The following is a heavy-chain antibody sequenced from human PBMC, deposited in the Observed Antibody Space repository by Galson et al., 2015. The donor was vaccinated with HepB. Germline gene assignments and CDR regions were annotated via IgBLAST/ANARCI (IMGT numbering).Heavy chain of an antibody. CDR2: IWFDGSKK. CDR1: GLMFSKYG. J-gene: IGHJ3*01. D-gene: IGHD6-19*01. V-gene: IGHV3-33*08. CDR3: AREALGYSSGKGAKDAFDF. Sequence: SLRLSCAASGLMFSKYGMHWFRQSPGKGLEWVAVIWFDGSKKYYGDSIKGLFTISRDNSKNTLDLKMHSLRAEDAGVYFCAREALGYSSGKGAKDAFDFWGLGTRVIVSS.